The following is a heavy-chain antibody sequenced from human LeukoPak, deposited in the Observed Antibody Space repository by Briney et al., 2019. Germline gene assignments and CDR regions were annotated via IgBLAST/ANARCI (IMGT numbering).Heavy chain of an antibody. CDR1: GYTFTSYA. CDR2: INACNCNT. V-gene: IGHV1-3*01. Sequence: SVNVSCKPSGYTFTSYAMHWVRQAPGQRLEWMGWINACNCNTKYSQKSHGRATIMRDTSARTDYMEVSSLRSEDTAVYYCARSIAAAGNFDYWGQGTLVTVSS. D-gene: IGHD6-13*01. CDR3: ARSIAAAGNFDY. J-gene: IGHJ4*02.